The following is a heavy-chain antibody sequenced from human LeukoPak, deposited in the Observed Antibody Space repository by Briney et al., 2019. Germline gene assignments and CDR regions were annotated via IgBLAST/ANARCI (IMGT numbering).Heavy chain of an antibody. V-gene: IGHV5-51*01. CDR3: ARRDSSGYSFDS. CDR2: IYPGDSDI. CDR1: GYSFSIYW. D-gene: IGHD3-22*01. Sequence: GESLKISCKGSGYSFSIYWIAWVRQMPGKGLEGMGNIYPGDSDIRYSPSFQGQVTFSADEYISTAYLQWSSLKASDTAMYYCARRDSSGYSFDSWGQGTLVTVSS. J-gene: IGHJ5*01.